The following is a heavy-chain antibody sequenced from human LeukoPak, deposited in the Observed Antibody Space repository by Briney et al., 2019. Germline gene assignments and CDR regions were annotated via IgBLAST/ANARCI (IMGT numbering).Heavy chain of an antibody. V-gene: IGHV4-39*01. Sequence: SDTLSLTCTVSGGSTSSSSYYWGWSRQPPARGLEWIGRIYYSGSTCYNPSLKSRVTISVDTSKNQFSLKLRYVQAADTAVYYCARRNRGYSYGPLEYWGQGTLVTVSS. D-gene: IGHD5-18*01. CDR1: GGSTSSSSYY. CDR2: IYYSGST. CDR3: ARRNRGYSYGPLEY. J-gene: IGHJ4*02.